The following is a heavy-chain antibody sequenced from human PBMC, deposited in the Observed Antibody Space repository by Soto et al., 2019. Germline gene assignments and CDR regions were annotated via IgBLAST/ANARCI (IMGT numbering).Heavy chain of an antibody. CDR3: ARGFGYDSAWYVVYRYYFDC. J-gene: IGHJ4*02. D-gene: IGHD6-19*01. CDR2: TYYRSKWFN. CDR1: GDSVSSNSAA. V-gene: IGHV6-1*01. Sequence: QVQLQQSGPGLVKPSQTLSLTCAISGDSVSSNSAAWNWIRQSPSRGLEWLGRTYYRSKWFNDYAPSVKSRMTINPDTSKNQFSLQLNSVTPEDTAVYYCARGFGYDSAWYVVYRYYFDCWGQGTLVTVSS.